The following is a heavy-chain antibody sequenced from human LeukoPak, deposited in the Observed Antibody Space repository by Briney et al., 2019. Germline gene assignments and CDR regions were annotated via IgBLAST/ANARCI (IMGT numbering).Heavy chain of an antibody. J-gene: IGHJ3*01. D-gene: IGHD3-10*01. CDR1: GFTFSRYA. Sequence: GGSLRLSCAASGFTFSRYAMSWVRQAPGKGLEWVSAVSGRGGSTYYADSVKGLFTISRDNSKNTLYLQMNSLRAEDTAVYYCAKRMIRGVNHEAFDLWGQGTMVTVSS. V-gene: IGHV3-23*01. CDR3: AKRMIRGVNHEAFDL. CDR2: VSGRGGST.